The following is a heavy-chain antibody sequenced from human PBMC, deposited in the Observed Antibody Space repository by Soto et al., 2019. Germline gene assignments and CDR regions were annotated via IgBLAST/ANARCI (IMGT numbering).Heavy chain of an antibody. V-gene: IGHV2-70*11. CDR3: ARTSSSSSFVDY. J-gene: IGHJ4*02. CDR2: IDWDDDK. D-gene: IGHD6-6*01. Sequence: SGPTLGNPTQTLTLTCTLSGFSLNKNGICVNWIRQPPGKALEWLARIDWDDDKYYSTSLKTRLTISKDTSKNQVVLTVTNMDPVDTATYYCARTSSSSSFVDYWGQGTLVTVSS. CDR1: GFSLNKNGIC.